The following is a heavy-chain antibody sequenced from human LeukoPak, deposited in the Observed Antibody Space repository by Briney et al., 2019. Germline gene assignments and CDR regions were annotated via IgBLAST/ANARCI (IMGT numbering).Heavy chain of an antibody. D-gene: IGHD3-22*01. J-gene: IGHJ5*02. CDR1: GYSFTSYW. CDR2: IYPGDSDT. Sequence: GESLKISCKGSGYSFTSYWIGWVRQMPGKGLEWMGIIYPGDSDTRYSPSFQGQVTISADKSISTAYLQWSSLKASDTAMYYCARHHQRGYDSSGYYPNWFDPWGQGTLVTVSS. V-gene: IGHV5-51*01. CDR3: ARHHQRGYDSSGYYPNWFDP.